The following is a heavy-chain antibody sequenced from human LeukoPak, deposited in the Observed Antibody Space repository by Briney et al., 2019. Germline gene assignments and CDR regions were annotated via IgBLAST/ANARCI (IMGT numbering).Heavy chain of an antibody. V-gene: IGHV4-39*01. J-gene: IGHJ4*02. Sequence: TSETLSLTCTVSGGSISSSTYYWGWIRQPPGKGLEWIGTINYSGSTFHNPSLKSRVTISVDTSKNQFSLMLNSVTAADTALYFCARARLSIVRGITNFDYWGQGTVVTVSS. CDR2: INYSGST. CDR3: ARARLSIVRGITNFDY. CDR1: GGSISSSTYY. D-gene: IGHD3-10*01.